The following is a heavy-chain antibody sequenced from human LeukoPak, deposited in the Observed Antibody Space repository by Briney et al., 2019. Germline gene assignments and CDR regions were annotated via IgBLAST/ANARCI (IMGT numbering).Heavy chain of an antibody. Sequence: GGSLRLSCAASGFTFSSYAMHWVRQAPGKGLEWVAVISYDGSNKYYADSVKGRFTISRDNSKNTLYLQMNSLRAEDTAVYYCARNSLGYCSGGSCYRGDYYYYYMDVWGKGTTVTVSS. D-gene: IGHD2-15*01. CDR1: GFTFSSYA. J-gene: IGHJ6*03. CDR2: ISYDGSNK. V-gene: IGHV3-30-3*01. CDR3: ARNSLGYCSGGSCYRGDYYYYYMDV.